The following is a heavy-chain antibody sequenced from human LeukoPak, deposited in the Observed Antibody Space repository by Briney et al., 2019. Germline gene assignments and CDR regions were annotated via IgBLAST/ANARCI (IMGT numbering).Heavy chain of an antibody. CDR2: IIPIFGTA. CDR3: ARGNRFVRGTYYFDY. J-gene: IGHJ4*02. D-gene: IGHD3-16*02. CDR1: GGTFSSYA. V-gene: IGHV1-69*05. Sequence: SVKVSCKASGGTFSSYAIRWVRQAPGPGLEWMGGIIPIFGTANYAQKFQGRVTITTDESTSKAYMELSSLRSEDTAVYYCARGNRFVRGTYYFDYWGQGTLVTVSS.